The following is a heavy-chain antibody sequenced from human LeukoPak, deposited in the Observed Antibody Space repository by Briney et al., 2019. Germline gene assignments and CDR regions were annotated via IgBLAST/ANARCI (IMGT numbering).Heavy chain of an antibody. D-gene: IGHD3-10*01. CDR3: AREVRGLDY. Sequence: GGSLRLSCAASGFTFSHYAMNWVRQAPGKGLEWVSSITSSSGYIYYADSVKGRFTISRDNAKSSLFLQMNSLRAEDTAVYFCAREVRGLDYWGQGTLVAVSS. J-gene: IGHJ4*02. V-gene: IGHV3-21*01. CDR2: ITSSSGYI. CDR1: GFTFSHYA.